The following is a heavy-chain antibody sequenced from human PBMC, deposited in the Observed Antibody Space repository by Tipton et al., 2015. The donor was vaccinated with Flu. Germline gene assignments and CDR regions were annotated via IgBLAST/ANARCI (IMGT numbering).Heavy chain of an antibody. J-gene: IGHJ2*01. CDR2: MFQGGSS. Sequence: TLSLTCTVSGGSMSNYYWSWIRQPPGKGLEWIGYMFQGGSSNYNPSLKSRVTISEDTSKNQFSLKLNSGTAADTAVYYCARDQEGVTGSRWYFDLWGRGTLVTVSS. CDR1: GGSMSNYY. D-gene: IGHD2-21*02. CDR3: ARDQEGVTGSRWYFDL. V-gene: IGHV4-59*01.